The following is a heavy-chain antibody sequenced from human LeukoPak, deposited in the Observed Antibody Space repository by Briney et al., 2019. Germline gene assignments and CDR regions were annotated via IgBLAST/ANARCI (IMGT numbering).Heavy chain of an antibody. CDR2: IKQDGNEK. D-gene: IGHD3-16*01. Sequence: PGGSLRLSSAASGFRFNTFWMSWVRQAPGKGLEWVANIKQDGNEKYYADSVKGRFTISRDNGKNSLDLQMNSLRADDTAIYYCARAGELRYMDVWGKGTAVTVSS. CDR3: ARAGELRYMDV. CDR1: GFRFNTFW. J-gene: IGHJ6*03. V-gene: IGHV3-7*01.